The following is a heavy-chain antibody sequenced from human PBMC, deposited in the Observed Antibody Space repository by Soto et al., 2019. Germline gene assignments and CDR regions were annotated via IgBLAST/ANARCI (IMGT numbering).Heavy chain of an antibody. D-gene: IGHD1-26*01. CDR2: IWHDGNNK. CDR3: ASDLVGASDSYGLDV. Sequence: GGSLRLSCAASGFTFSNYGMHWVRQAPGKGLEWVAIIWHDGNNKYYADSVRGRFIISRDNSKNGLYPQMNSLRAEDTAVYYCASDLVGASDSYGLDVWGQGTPVT. CDR1: GFTFSNYG. V-gene: IGHV3-33*01. J-gene: IGHJ6*02.